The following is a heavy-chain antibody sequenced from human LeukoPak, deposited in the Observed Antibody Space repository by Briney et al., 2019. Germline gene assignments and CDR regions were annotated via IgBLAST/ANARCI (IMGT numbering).Heavy chain of an antibody. V-gene: IGHV3-48*01. D-gene: IGHD2-15*01. Sequence: GGSLRLSCAASGFTFSSYSMNWVRQAPGKGLEWVSYISSSSSTIYYADSVKGRFTISRDNAKNSLYLQMNRLRAEDTAVYYCARVYCSGGSCYPYFDYWGQGTLVTVSS. CDR3: ARVYCSGGSCYPYFDY. CDR1: GFTFSSYS. CDR2: ISSSSSTI. J-gene: IGHJ4*02.